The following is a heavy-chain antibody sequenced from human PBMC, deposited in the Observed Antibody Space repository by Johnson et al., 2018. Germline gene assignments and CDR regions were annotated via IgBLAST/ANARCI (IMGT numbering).Heavy chain of an antibody. CDR2: IGTAGDT. D-gene: IGHD5-18*01. CDR1: GFTFSSYD. V-gene: IGHV3-13*01. CDR3: ARGPARYGYGMDV. Sequence: VQLVESGGGLVQPGGSLRLSCAASGFTFSSYDMHWVRQATGKGLEWVSAIGTAGDTYYPGSVKGRFTISRENAKNSLYLQMKRLRAGDTAVYYCARGPARYGYGMDVWGQGTTVTVSS. J-gene: IGHJ6*02.